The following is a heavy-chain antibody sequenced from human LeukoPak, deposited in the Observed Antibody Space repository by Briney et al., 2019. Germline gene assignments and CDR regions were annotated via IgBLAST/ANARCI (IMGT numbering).Heavy chain of an antibody. J-gene: IGHJ4*02. CDR1: GNTFTNYW. CDR2: IYPGDSET. D-gene: IGHD3-3*01. Sequence: GESLKISFKGSGNTFTNYWISWVRQLPGKGLEWMGIIYPGDSETRYSPSFQGQVTMSVDKSSSTAYLQWATLKASDTAIYFCARLSTRLLDHWGQGTRVTVSS. V-gene: IGHV5-51*01. CDR3: ARLSTRLLDH.